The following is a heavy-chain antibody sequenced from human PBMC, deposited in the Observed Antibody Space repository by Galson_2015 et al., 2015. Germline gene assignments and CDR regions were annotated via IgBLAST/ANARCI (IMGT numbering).Heavy chain of an antibody. V-gene: IGHV5-51*01. Sequence: QSGAEVKKPGESLKISCKTSGYNFADYWTGWVRQVAGKGLEWMGIIYPAGSQITYRPSFQGQVTISADKSTTTAYLQWSSLKASDSAMYFCATKKYHDDNGYYPWGQGTLVTVSS. D-gene: IGHD3-22*01. CDR1: GYNFADYW. CDR2: IYPAGSQI. CDR3: ATKKYHDDNGYYP. J-gene: IGHJ5*02.